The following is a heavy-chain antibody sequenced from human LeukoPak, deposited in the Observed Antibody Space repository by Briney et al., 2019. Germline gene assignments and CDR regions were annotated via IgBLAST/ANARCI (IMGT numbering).Heavy chain of an antibody. V-gene: IGHV3-48*01. J-gene: IGHJ4*02. Sequence: GGSLRLSCAASGFTFSSYSMNWVRQAPGKGLEWVSYISSSSSTIYYADSVKGRFTISRDNAKNSLYLQMNSLRAEDTAVYYCARDYSTEGGGYFDYWGQGTLVTVSS. CDR1: GFTFSSYS. D-gene: IGHD1-14*01. CDR2: ISSSSSTI. CDR3: ARDYSTEGGGYFDY.